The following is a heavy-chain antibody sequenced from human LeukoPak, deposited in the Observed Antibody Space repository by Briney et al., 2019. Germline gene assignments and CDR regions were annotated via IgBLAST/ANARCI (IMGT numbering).Heavy chain of an antibody. CDR1: GFTFSSYS. CDR2: IDTSSRYI. CDR3: ARRAKTERGHSYGLDY. V-gene: IGHV3-21*01. Sequence: GGSLRLSCAASGFTFSSYSMNWLRQATGKGLEWVSSIDTSSRYIYYGASVKGRFTISRDNAKNSLYLQMNNLRAEDTAVYYCARRAKTERGHSYGLDYWGQGTLVTVSP. D-gene: IGHD5-18*01. J-gene: IGHJ4*02.